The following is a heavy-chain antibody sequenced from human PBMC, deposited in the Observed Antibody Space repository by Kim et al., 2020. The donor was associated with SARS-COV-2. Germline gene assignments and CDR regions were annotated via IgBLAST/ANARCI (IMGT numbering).Heavy chain of an antibody. CDR1: GFTFSSYS. CDR2: ISSSSSYI. V-gene: IGHV3-21*01. Sequence: GGSLRLSCAASGFTFSSYSMNWVRQAPGKGLEWVSSISSSSSYIYYADSGKGRFTISRDNAKNSLYLQMNSLRAEDTAVYYCARDPPFRDFWSGYYDYYYYMDVWGKGTTVTVSS. D-gene: IGHD3-3*01. J-gene: IGHJ6*03. CDR3: ARDPPFRDFWSGYYDYYYYMDV.